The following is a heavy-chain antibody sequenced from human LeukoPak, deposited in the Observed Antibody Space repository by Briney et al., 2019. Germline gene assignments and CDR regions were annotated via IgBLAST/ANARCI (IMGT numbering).Heavy chain of an antibody. CDR2: INGSGGST. CDR1: GFTFSSYA. Sequence: PGGTLRLNCAASGFTFSSYAMSWVRQAPGKGLEWVSDINGSGGSTYNADSVKGRFTISRDNSNITLYLQMNSLRAEDTAVYYCAKAIGYCSSTSCLGGDFDYWGQGTLVTVSS. D-gene: IGHD2-2*01. J-gene: IGHJ4*02. V-gene: IGHV3-23*01. CDR3: AKAIGYCSSTSCLGGDFDY.